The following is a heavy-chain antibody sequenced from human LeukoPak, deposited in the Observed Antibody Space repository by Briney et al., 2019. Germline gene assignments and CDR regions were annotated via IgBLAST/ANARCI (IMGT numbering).Heavy chain of an antibody. V-gene: IGHV1-18*01. J-gene: IGHJ4*02. D-gene: IGHD1-26*01. CDR3: ASTLLVGATAPTPSRFDY. Sequence: GASVKVSCKASGYTFTSYGISWVRQAPGQGLEWMGWISAYNGNTNYAQKLQGRVTMTTDTSTSTAYMELRSLRSDDTAVYYCASTLLVGATAPTPSRFDYWGQGTLVTVSS. CDR2: ISAYNGNT. CDR1: GYTFTSYG.